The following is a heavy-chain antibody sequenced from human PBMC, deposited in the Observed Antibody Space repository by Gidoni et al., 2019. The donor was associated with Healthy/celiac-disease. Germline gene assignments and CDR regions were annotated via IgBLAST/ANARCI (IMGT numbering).Heavy chain of an antibody. CDR2: ISWNSGSI. D-gene: IGHD5-18*01. Sequence: EVQLVESGGGLVQPGRSLRPSSAASGFTFDDYAMHWVRQAPGKGLEWVSGISWNSGSIGYADSVKGRFTISRDNAKNSLYLQMNSLRAEDTALYYCATTSVRYSYGYYFDYWGQGTLVTVSS. J-gene: IGHJ4*02. CDR3: ATTSVRYSYGYYFDY. V-gene: IGHV3-9*01. CDR1: GFTFDDYA.